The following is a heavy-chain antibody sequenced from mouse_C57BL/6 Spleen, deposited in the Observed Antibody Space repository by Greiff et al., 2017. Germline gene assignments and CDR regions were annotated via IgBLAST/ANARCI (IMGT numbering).Heavy chain of an antibody. CDR1: GYTFTSYW. D-gene: IGHD1-2*01. CDR2: IDPSDSYT. CDR3: ARSYYLRLFAY. V-gene: IGHV1-69*01. J-gene: IGHJ3*01. Sequence: QVQLQQPGAELVMPGASVKLSCKASGYTFTSYWMHWVKQRPGQGLEWIGEIDPSDSYTNYNQKFKGKSTLTVDKSSSTAYMQLSSLTSEDSAVYYCARSYYLRLFAYWGQGTLVTVSA.